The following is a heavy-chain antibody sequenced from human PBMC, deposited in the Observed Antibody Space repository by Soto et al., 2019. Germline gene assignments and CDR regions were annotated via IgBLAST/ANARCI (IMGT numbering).Heavy chain of an antibody. CDR2: IYDSGST. V-gene: IGHV4-31*03. CDR3: ARKQAGYFYGVDY. J-gene: IGHJ4*02. CDR1: GGSITSGGYY. Sequence: SETLSLTCTVSGGSITSGGYYWSWIRQHPGKGLEWLGYIYDSGSTFYNPSLKSRITLSVDTSKNQFSLKLSSVTVADTAVYFCARKQAGYFYGVDYWGQGTLVTVSS. D-gene: IGHD3-10*01.